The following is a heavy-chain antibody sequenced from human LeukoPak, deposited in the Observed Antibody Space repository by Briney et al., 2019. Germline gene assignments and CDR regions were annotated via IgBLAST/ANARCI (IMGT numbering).Heavy chain of an antibody. D-gene: IGHD4-23*01. CDR1: GFTVSTNY. V-gene: IGHV3-66*01. CDR3: ARDSGTTVGYFDY. J-gene: IGHJ4*02. Sequence: LPGGSLRLSCAASGFTVSTNYMSWVRQAPGRGLEWVSVIYSGGNTYYADSVKGRFTISRDNSKNTLYLQMNSLRADDTAVYYCARDSGTTVGYFDYWGQGTLVTVSS. CDR2: IYSGGNT.